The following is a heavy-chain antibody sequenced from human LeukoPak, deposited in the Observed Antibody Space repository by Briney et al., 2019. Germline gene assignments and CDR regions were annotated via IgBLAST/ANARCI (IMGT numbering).Heavy chain of an antibody. Sequence: ASVKVSCKASGYTFAAHHIHWVRQAPGQGLEWMGWILPDGRDTKYSQKFQDRLTLTTDTSTNTAYMELSRLIPGDTAVYYCSGRYGPGPVWGQGTLISASP. CDR3: SGRYGPGPV. CDR2: ILPDGRDT. D-gene: IGHD3-10*01. V-gene: IGHV1-2*02. CDR1: GYTFAAHH. J-gene: IGHJ4*02.